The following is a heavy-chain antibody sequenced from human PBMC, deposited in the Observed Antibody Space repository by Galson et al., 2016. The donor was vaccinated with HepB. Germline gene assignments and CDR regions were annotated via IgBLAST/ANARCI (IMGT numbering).Heavy chain of an antibody. CDR1: GGSISSSYSYY. J-gene: IGHJ4*02. CDR2: VDYSGTT. CDR3: ASLRDGYNLNY. Sequence: SETLSLTCTVSGGSISSSYSYYWGWIRQPPGKGLEWIGSVDYSGTTHYNPSLKSRVTISVDTSKNQFSLKLRSVTAADTAVYFCASLRDGYNLNYWGQGTLFTVSS. V-gene: IGHV4-39*01. D-gene: IGHD5-24*01.